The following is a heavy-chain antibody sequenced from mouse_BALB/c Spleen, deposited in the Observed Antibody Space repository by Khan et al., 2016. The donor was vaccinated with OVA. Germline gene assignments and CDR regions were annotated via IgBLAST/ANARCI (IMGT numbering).Heavy chain of an antibody. V-gene: IGHV1-7*01. J-gene: IGHJ2*01. CDR1: GYTFINYW. Sequence: QVQLKQSGAELAKPGASVKMSCKASGYTFINYWILWVKQRPGKGLEWIGYINPSTGYTEYNQNFKDKATLTADKSSSTAYMQLSSLTSEDSAVKYCARRGLRWDFDYWGQGTTLTVSS. CDR3: ARRGLRWDFDY. D-gene: IGHD1-1*01. CDR2: INPSTGYT.